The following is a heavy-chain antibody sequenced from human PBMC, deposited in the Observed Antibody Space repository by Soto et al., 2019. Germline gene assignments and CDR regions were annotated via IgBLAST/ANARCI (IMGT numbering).Heavy chain of an antibody. D-gene: IGHD3-10*01. J-gene: IGHJ6*02. CDR1: GDSISREIYY. CDR3: ARDRYSYGLGSPPVGDV. CDR2: IFYGGST. Sequence: TLSLTCSVSGDSISREIYYWTWIRQHPGKGLEWIGYIFYGGSTYYNPSLKGRASISMDTSKNQFSLNVTSVTPADSAVYFCARDRYSYGLGSPPVGDVWGRGTTVTVSS. V-gene: IGHV4-31*03.